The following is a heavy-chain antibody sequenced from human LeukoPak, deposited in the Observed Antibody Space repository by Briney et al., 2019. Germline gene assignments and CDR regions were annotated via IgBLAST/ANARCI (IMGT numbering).Heavy chain of an antibody. D-gene: IGHD4-17*01. V-gene: IGHV3-21*01. CDR2: ISSSSSYI. CDR1: GFTFSSYS. CDR3: ARGKGYGDYKYYFDY. J-gene: IGHJ4*02. Sequence: PGESLRLSCAVSGFTFSSYSMNWVRQAPGKGLEWVSSISSSSSYIYYADSVKDRFTISRDNAKNSLYLQMNSLRAEDTAVYYCARGKGYGDYKYYFDYWGQGTLVTVSS.